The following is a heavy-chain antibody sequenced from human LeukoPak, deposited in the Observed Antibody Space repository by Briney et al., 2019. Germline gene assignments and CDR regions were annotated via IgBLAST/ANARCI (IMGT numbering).Heavy chain of an antibody. CDR2: ISSSSSTI. CDR3: VKEFRDHSYADY. CDR1: GFTFSTYS. Sequence: GGSLRLSCAASGFTFSTYSMNWVRQAPGKGLEWVSYISSSSSTIYYADSVKGRFTISRDNSKNTLYLQMSSLRAEDTAVYYCVKEFRDHSYADYWGQGTLVTVSS. V-gene: IGHV3-48*01. D-gene: IGHD5-18*01. J-gene: IGHJ4*02.